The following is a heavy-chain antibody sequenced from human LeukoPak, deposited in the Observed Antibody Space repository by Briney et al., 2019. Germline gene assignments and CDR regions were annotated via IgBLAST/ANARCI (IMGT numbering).Heavy chain of an antibody. CDR3: ATPGGLDSNYIFDY. Sequence: GASVKVSCKASGYTFTGYYMHWVRQAPGQGLEWLGLINPNSGGTNYAQKFQGRVTMTRDTSISTAYMELSRLRSDDTAVYYCATPGGLDSNYIFDYWGQGTLVTVSS. CDR2: INPNSGGT. J-gene: IGHJ4*02. D-gene: IGHD4-11*01. V-gene: IGHV1-2*02. CDR1: GYTFTGYY.